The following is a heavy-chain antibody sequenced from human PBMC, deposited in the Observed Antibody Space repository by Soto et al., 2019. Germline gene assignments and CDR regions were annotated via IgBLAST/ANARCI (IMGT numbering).Heavy chain of an antibody. J-gene: IGHJ4*02. CDR2: IYYSGST. CDR1: GGSIIIGDYY. D-gene: IGHD3-10*01. CDR3: AGGVYGSGSYGFVY. Sequence: SETLSLTCTVSGGSIIIGDYYWSWIRQPPGKGLEWIGYIYYSGSTYYNPSLKSRVTISVDTSKNQFSLKLSSVTAADTAVYYCAGGVYGSGSYGFVYWGQGTLVTVSS. V-gene: IGHV4-30-4*01.